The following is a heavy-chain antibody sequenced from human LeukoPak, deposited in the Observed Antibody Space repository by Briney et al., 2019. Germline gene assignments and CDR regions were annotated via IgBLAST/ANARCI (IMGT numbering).Heavy chain of an antibody. CDR1: GGSFSGYY. CDR3: ARLMDGYNLLYFDY. Sequence: KASETLSLTCAVYGGSFSGYYWSWIRQPPGKGLEWIGEINHSGSTNNNPSLKSRVTISVDTSKNQFSLKLTSVTAADTAVYYCARLMDGYNLLYFDYWGQGTLVTVSS. V-gene: IGHV4-34*01. J-gene: IGHJ4*02. D-gene: IGHD5-24*01. CDR2: INHSGST.